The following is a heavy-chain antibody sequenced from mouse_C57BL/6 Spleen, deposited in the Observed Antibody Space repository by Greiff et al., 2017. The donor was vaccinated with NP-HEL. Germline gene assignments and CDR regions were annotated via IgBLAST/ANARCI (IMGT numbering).Heavy chain of an antibody. Sequence: QVQLKQSGAELARPGASVKLSCKASGYTFTSYGISWVKQRTGQGLEWIGEIYPRSGNTYYNEKFKGKATLTADKSSSTAYMELRSLTSEDSAVYFCARGHSSGKFAMDYWGQGTSVTVSS. D-gene: IGHD3-1*01. V-gene: IGHV1-81*01. J-gene: IGHJ4*01. CDR3: ARGHSSGKFAMDY. CDR2: IYPRSGNT. CDR1: GYTFTSYG.